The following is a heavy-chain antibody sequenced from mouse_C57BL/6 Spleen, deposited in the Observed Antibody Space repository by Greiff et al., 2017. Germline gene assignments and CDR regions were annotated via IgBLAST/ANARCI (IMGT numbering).Heavy chain of an antibody. Sequence: EVQLVESGGGLVKPGGSLKLSCAASGFTFSDYGLHWVRQAPEKGLEWVAYISSGSSTIYYADTVKGRFTISRDNAKTTLFLQMTSLRSEDTAMYYCARGLITTVVGYFDYWGQGTTLTVSS. CDR3: ARGLITTVVGYFDY. CDR1: GFTFSDYG. D-gene: IGHD1-1*01. CDR2: ISSGSSTI. J-gene: IGHJ2*01. V-gene: IGHV5-17*01.